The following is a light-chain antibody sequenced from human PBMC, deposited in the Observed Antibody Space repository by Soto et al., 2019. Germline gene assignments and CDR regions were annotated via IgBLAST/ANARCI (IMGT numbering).Light chain of an antibody. CDR1: QGISSY. CDR3: QQLNSYPLT. CDR2: AAS. J-gene: IGKJ4*01. Sequence: DIQLTQSPSFLSASVGDRVTITCRASQGISSYLAWFQQKPGKAPKVLIYAASILQGGVPSRFSGSGSGTEFTLTISSLQPEDFATYYCQQLNSYPLTFGGGTMVEIK. V-gene: IGKV1-9*01.